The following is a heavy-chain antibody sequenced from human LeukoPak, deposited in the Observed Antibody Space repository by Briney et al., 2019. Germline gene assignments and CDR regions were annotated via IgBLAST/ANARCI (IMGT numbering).Heavy chain of an antibody. D-gene: IGHD3-10*01. CDR1: GFTFSSYE. J-gene: IGHJ3*01. Sequence: GGSLRLSCAASGFTFSSYEMNWVRQAPGKGLEWVSYISSSGSTIYYADSVKGRFTISRDNAKNSLYLQMNSLRAEDTAVYYCAKGVTRPVGEPTPSSAAFWGQRT. CDR3: AKGVTRPVGEPTPSSAAF. CDR2: ISSSGSTI. V-gene: IGHV3-48*03.